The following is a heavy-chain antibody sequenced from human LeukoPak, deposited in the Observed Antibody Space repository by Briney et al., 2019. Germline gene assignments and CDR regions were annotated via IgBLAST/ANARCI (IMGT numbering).Heavy chain of an antibody. J-gene: IGHJ4*02. D-gene: IGHD3-10*01. Sequence: PGGSLGLSCAASGFTFSSYAMSWVRQAPGKGLEWVSLISDSGSSTYYPDSVKGRFTISRDNSKNTVYLQMNSLRAEDTAVYYCAKGVSGYGSGRPFDYWGQGTLVTVSS. CDR3: AKGVSGYGSGRPFDY. V-gene: IGHV3-23*01. CDR2: ISDSGSST. CDR1: GFTFSSYA.